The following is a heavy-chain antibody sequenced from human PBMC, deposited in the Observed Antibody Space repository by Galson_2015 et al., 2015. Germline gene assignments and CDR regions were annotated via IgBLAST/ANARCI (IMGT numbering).Heavy chain of an antibody. V-gene: IGHV2-5*02. Sequence: PGKALEWLALIYWDDDKRYSPSLKSRLTITKDTSKNQVVLTMTNMDPVDTATYYCAHSGHAPLLWFGELLWGNWFDPWGQGTLVTVSS. CDR2: IYWDDDK. D-gene: IGHD3-10*01. CDR3: AHSGHAPLLWFGELLWGNWFDP. J-gene: IGHJ5*02.